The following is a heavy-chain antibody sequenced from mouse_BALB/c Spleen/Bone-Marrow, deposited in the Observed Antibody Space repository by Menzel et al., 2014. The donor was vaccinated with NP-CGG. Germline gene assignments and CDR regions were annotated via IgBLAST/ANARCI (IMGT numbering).Heavy chain of an antibody. Sequence: EVNVVDSGGGLVKPGGSLKLSCAASGFTFSSNGMSWVRQTPEKRLEWVATISGGGNYTYYPDSGKGRFTISRDNAKNNLFLQMSSLWSEDTALYCCARNYYGYDGYCDYWGQGSTLTVSP. V-gene: IGHV5-9-2*01. D-gene: IGHD2-2*01. CDR1: GFTFSSNG. J-gene: IGHJ2*01. CDR2: ISGGGNYT. CDR3: ARNYYGYDGYCDY.